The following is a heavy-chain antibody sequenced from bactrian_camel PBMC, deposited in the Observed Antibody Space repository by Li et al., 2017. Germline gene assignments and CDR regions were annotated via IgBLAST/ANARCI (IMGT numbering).Heavy chain of an antibody. CDR2: IYSVSGST. CDR1: GSIYGDAC. J-gene: IGHJ4*01. D-gene: IGHD5*01. V-gene: IGHV3-2*01. Sequence: HVQLVESGGGSVQAGGSLRLSCGASGSIYGDACVGWLRQAPGKGLEWVSNIYSVSGSTYYADSVKGRFTVSRDTAKNTVYLQMNNLNVDDTALYYCAADYGWVPWKFTFWGHGTQVTVS. CDR3: AADYGWVPWKFTF.